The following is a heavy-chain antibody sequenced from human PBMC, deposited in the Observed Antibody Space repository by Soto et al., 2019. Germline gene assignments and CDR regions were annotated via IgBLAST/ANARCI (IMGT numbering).Heavy chain of an antibody. J-gene: IGHJ4*02. CDR3: ARAPETPTIFGVVRPHFFNH. D-gene: IGHD3-3*01. CDR1: GCSINNHY. CDR2: IYYTGST. V-gene: IGHV4-59*11. Sequence: AETLSLTCTVSGCSINNHYWSWIRQPPGKGLEWIGYIYYTGSTNYTPSLRGRVMMSADTSKNQFYLRLSSVTAADTAMYYCARAPETPTIFGVVRPHFFNHWGQGTLV.